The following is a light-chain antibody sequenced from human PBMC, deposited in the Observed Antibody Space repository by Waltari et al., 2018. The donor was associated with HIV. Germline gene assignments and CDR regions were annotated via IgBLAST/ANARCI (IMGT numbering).Light chain of an antibody. CDR1: QSVSNY. CDR2: DAS. CDR3: QHRSNRPL. J-gene: IGKJ5*01. V-gene: IGKV3-11*01. Sequence: EIVLTQSPATLSLSPGARAPLSFRASQSVSNYLAWYQQKPGQAPRLLIFDASNRAAGIAARFSGSGAGTDFTLTISSLEHEDFAVYYCQHRSNRPLFGQGTRLEIK.